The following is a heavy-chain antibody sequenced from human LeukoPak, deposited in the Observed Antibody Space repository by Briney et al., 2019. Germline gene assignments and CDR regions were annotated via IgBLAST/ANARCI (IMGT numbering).Heavy chain of an antibody. V-gene: IGHV3-48*02. J-gene: IGHJ4*02. CDR2: ISRYSDNI. CDR1: GFTLNNYG. D-gene: IGHD2-15*01. Sequence: GGSLRLSCAASGFTLNNYGMNWVRQAPGKGLEWLSYISRYSDNIQYADSVKGRFTMSRDNAKNSLYLQLNSLRDEDTAVYYCARDRGSDGPIDYWGQGTPVTVSA. CDR3: ARDRGSDGPIDY.